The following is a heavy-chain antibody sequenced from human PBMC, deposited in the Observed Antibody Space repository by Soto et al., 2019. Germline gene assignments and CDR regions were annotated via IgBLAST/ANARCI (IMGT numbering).Heavy chain of an antibody. CDR1: GGTFSIFA. Sequence: SGKVSCQASGGTFSIFATNWVRQAPGQGPEWMGGTIPILGTANYAQKFQGRVTIIADETTNTASLELTSLRSEDTAVYYCARGNALDIWGQGTTVTVSS. V-gene: IGHV1-69*13. J-gene: IGHJ6*02. CDR2: TIPILGTA. CDR3: ARGNALDI.